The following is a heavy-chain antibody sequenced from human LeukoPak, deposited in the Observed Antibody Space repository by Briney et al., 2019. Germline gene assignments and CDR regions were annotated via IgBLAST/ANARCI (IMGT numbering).Heavy chain of an antibody. CDR2: MNSNRGKT. CDR1: VYTFTSYD. D-gene: IGHD2-2*01. V-gene: IGHV1-8*01. J-gene: IGHJ6*03. Sequence: SVPVSCQASVYTFTSYDINWVRQASGQGLEWMGLMNSNRGKTGYAQKLQGTVTMTRNTSISTAYMELSSLRSDDTAVYYCAREVRCSSTSCYDYYYYYMDVWGKGTTVTVSS. CDR3: AREVRCSSTSCYDYYYYYMDV.